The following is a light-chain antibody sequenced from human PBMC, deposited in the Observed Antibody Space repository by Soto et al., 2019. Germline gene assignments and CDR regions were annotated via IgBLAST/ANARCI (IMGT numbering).Light chain of an antibody. V-gene: IGKV4-1*01. Sequence: DFVMTQAPDSLAVSLGERATINCKSSQSVLYNSNNKNHLGWFQQKPGHPPKLLIYGASFRPSGVPDRFSGSGSGTDFTLTISSLQAEDVAVYYCQQYYSYPRTFGQGTKVEIK. J-gene: IGKJ1*01. CDR3: QQYYSYPRT. CDR1: QSVLYNSNNKNH. CDR2: GAS.